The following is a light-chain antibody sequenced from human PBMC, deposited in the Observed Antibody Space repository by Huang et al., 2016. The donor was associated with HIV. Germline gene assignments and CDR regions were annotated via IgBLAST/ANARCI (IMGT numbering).Light chain of an antibody. CDR2: DSS. CDR3: QQYDNLYI. Sequence: DIQMTQSPSSLSASVGDRVTITCPASQDIRKYLNWYQQKPGRAPKLRIYDSSNLEGGVPSRVSGSGSGTNFTFTISSLHPEDIATYYCQQYDNLYIFGQGTKVEIK. J-gene: IGKJ1*01. V-gene: IGKV1-33*01. CDR1: QDIRKY.